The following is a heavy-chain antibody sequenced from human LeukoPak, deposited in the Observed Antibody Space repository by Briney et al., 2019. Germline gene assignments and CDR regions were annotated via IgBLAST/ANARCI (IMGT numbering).Heavy chain of an antibody. CDR3: ARSVGAMVSVLL. J-gene: IGHJ4*02. D-gene: IGHD5-18*01. Sequence: ASVKVSCKASGYTFTGYYMHWVRQATGQGLEWMGWMNPNSGNTGYAQKFQGRVTMTRNTSISTAYMELSSLRSEDTAVYYCARSVGAMVSVLLWGQGTLVTVSS. V-gene: IGHV1-8*02. CDR1: GYTFTGYY. CDR2: MNPNSGNT.